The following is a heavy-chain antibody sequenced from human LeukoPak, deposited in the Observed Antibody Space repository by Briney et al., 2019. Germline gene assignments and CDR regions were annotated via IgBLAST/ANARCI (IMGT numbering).Heavy chain of an antibody. CDR1: RITFSRCS. Sequence: GGTLRLLYAASRITFSRCSMIWVRDASGKALEGGSAINGTGDSTYYADSVKGRFTISRDNSKNTLYLQMDSLRAEDTAVNYCVKGSYYASSGHYYFDYWGQGTLVTVSS. J-gene: IGHJ4*02. CDR2: INGTGDST. D-gene: IGHD3-22*01. V-gene: IGHV3-23*01. CDR3: VKGSYYASSGHYYFDY.